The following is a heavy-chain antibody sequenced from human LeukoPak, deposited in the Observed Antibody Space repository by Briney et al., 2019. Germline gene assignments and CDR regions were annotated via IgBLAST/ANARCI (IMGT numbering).Heavy chain of an antibody. D-gene: IGHD5-24*01. V-gene: IGHV3-23*01. CDR3: AKDRGDSYKIYYFDY. J-gene: IGHJ4*02. Sequence: GGSLRLSCAASGFTFSSYAMSWVRQAPGKGLEWVSAISGSGGSTYYADSVKGRFTISRDNSKNTLYLQMNSLRAEDTAVYYCAKDRGDSYKIYYFDYWGQGTLVTVSS. CDR1: GFTFSSYA. CDR2: ISGSGGST.